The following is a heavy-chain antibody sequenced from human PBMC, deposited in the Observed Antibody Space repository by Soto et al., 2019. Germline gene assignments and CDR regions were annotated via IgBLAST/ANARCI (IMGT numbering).Heavy chain of an antibody. D-gene: IGHD2-21*02. Sequence: QVQLMQSGAEVKKPGASVKVSCKASGDTFTDYYIHWVRQAPGQGLEWMGTVNPSGGHTTYAQHFLGRVTMTRDSTISTVYMELTSLTSDDTAAYYCARGGHVMVMTAPLDYWGQGTLVTVSS. CDR1: GDTFTDYY. CDR3: ARGGHVMVMTAPLDY. V-gene: IGHV1-46*01. CDR2: VNPSGGHT. J-gene: IGHJ4*02.